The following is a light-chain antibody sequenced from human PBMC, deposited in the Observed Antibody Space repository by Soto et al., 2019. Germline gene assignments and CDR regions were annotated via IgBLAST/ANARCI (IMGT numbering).Light chain of an antibody. V-gene: IGKV3-11*01. Sequence: DIVLTQSPATLSLSPGERASLSCRASQSVSKSLAWYQQKPGQPPRLLIYDASTRVTGIPARFTGSGSGTDFTLSISSLEPEDFAVYYCQQRASWPLLTFGGGTKVEIQ. CDR3: QQRASWPLLT. CDR2: DAS. J-gene: IGKJ4*01. CDR1: QSVSKS.